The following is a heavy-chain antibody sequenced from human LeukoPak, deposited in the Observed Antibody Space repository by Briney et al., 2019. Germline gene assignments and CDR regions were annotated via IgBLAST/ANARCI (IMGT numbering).Heavy chain of an antibody. CDR2: IYPGDSHI. Sequence: GEXXKISCQGSGYSFTTYWIAWVRQIPGRGVEWMGIIYPGDSHIRYSTSFEGQVTISADKSIGTAYLQWSSLKASDTAMYYCARLAFSYCSGGACSRFDYWGHGTLVTVSS. CDR1: GYSFTTYW. V-gene: IGHV5-51*01. J-gene: IGHJ4*01. D-gene: IGHD2-15*01. CDR3: ARLAFSYCSGGACSRFDY.